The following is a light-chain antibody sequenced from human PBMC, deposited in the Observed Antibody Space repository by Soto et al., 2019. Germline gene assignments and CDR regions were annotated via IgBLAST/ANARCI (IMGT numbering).Light chain of an antibody. CDR1: SGDVGGYSY. CDR3: SSYTGSSTLV. Sequence: SALAQPASVSGSPGQSITISCTGTSGDVGGYSYVSWFQQHPGKAPKLMIYEVTNRPSGVSNRFSASKSGNTASLTISGLQAEDEADYYCSSYTGSSTLVFGGGTKLTVL. V-gene: IGLV2-14*01. J-gene: IGLJ2*01. CDR2: EVT.